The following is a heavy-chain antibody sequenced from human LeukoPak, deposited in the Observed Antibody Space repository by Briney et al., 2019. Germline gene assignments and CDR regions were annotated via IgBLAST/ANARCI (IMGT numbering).Heavy chain of an antibody. CDR2: MNPNSGNT. Sequence: GASVKVSCKASGYTFTSYDINWVRQATGQGLEWMGWMNPNSGNTGYAQKFQGGVTMTRNTSISKAYMELSSLRSEDTAVYYCASMTAAAGTRPFDYWGQGTLVTVSS. V-gene: IGHV1-8*01. J-gene: IGHJ4*02. CDR1: GYTFTSYD. D-gene: IGHD6-13*01. CDR3: ASMTAAAGTRPFDY.